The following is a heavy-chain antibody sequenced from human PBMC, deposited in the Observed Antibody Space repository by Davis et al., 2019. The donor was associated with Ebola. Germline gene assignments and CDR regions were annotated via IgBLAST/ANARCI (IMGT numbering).Heavy chain of an antibody. D-gene: IGHD3-3*01. CDR2: ISGSGGST. V-gene: IGHV3-23*01. CDR3: AKSGLSFGVVKYHYGMDV. Sequence: GGSLRLSCAASGFTFSSYDMTWVRQAPGKGLEWVSAISGSGGSTYYADSVKGRFTISRDNSKKTLYLQMNSLRAEDTAVYYCAKSGLSFGVVKYHYGMDVWGKGTTVTVSS. CDR1: GFTFSSYD. J-gene: IGHJ6*04.